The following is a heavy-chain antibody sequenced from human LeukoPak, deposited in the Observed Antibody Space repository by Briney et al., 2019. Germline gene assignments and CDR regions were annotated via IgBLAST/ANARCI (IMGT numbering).Heavy chain of an antibody. V-gene: IGHV1-8*03. CDR2: MNPDSGKR. J-gene: IGHJ4*02. Sequence: ASVKVSCKASGYIFTNYDINWVRQAPGQGLEWMGWMNPDSGKRGYAPKFQDRVSITMNTSINTAYMELSSLRSEDTAVYYCARVYGIAALGYWGQGTLVTVSS. D-gene: IGHD6-13*01. CDR1: GYIFTNYD. CDR3: ARVYGIAALGY.